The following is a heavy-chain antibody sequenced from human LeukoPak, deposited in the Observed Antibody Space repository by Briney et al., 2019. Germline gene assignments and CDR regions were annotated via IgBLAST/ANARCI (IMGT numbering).Heavy chain of an antibody. V-gene: IGHV3-48*02. CDR2: ISSSSSTI. Sequence: GGSLRLSCAASGFTFSSYSMNWVRQAPGRGLEWVSYISSSSSTIYYADSVKGRFTISRDNAKNSLYLQMNSLRDEDTAVYYCARDRVGVTSDYFDFWGQGTLVTVSS. CDR1: GFTFSSYS. J-gene: IGHJ4*02. D-gene: IGHD1-26*01. CDR3: ARDRVGVTSDYFDF.